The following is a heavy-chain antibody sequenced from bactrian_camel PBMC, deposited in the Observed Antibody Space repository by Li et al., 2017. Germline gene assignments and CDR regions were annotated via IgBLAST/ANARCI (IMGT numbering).Heavy chain of an antibody. D-gene: IGHD6*01. CDR2: IAAGGSRA. Sequence: HVQLVESGGGLVQPGGSLRLSCAASGFAFSSYWMYWVRQVPGKGLEWVTNIAAGGSRAFYADPVKGRFTISRDNARNTLFLQMSSLKTEDTAVYYCATSTLGSWYVGLNYWGQGTQVTVS. CDR1: GFAFSSYW. CDR3: ATSTLGSWYVGLNY. V-gene: IGHV3S1*01. J-gene: IGHJ4*01.